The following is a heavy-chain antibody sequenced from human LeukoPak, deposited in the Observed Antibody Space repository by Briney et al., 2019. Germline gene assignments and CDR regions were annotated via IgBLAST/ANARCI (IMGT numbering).Heavy chain of an antibody. J-gene: IGHJ4*02. D-gene: IGHD3-16*01. CDR2: ISYLSSHV. CDR3: GRAFPPLRTSSAGDL. V-gene: IGHV3-21*01. CDR1: GFTFSDYD. Sequence: GGSLRLSCSASGFTFSDYDMNWVRQAPGKGLQWVSSISYLSSHVYYGDSVRGRFSISRDNAKNSLYLQMNSLGAEDTAIYYCGRAFPPLRTSSAGDLWGQGILVTVSS.